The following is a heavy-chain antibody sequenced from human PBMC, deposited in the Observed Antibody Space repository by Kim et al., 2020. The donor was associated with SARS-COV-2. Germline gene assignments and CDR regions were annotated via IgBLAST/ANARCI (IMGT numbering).Heavy chain of an antibody. D-gene: IGHD3-9*01. CDR1: GFTVTNAW. J-gene: IGHJ6*02. V-gene: IGHV3-15*01. Sequence: GGSLTVSCVVSGFTVTNAWMDWVRQAPGKGLEWVGRIRSKSDGETVEYSPRGKGRFTIARDDKRNTVYLKMKSMKSEDTAVYESTQGIGDSMNGWGQG. CDR3: TQGIGDSMNG. CDR2: IRSKSDGETV.